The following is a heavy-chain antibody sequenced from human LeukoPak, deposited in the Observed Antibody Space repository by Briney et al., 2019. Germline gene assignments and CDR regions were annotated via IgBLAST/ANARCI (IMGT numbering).Heavy chain of an antibody. Sequence: SETLSLTCAVSGGSITSSNWWSWDRQPPVKGLEWIGEIYHSGSTNYNPSLKSRVTISVDKSKNQFSLKLSSVTAADTAVYYCAGRWDGSSYYFDYWGQGTLVTVSS. CDR1: GGSITSSNW. V-gene: IGHV4-4*02. J-gene: IGHJ4*02. D-gene: IGHD5-24*01. CDR2: IYHSGST. CDR3: AGRWDGSSYYFDY.